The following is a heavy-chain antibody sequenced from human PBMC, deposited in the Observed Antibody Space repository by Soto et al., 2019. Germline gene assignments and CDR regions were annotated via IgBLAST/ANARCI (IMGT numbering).Heavy chain of an antibody. CDR1: GFTFSDAW. V-gene: IGHV3-15*07. CDR3: TTFLYYYDSSAYSLWDF. CDR2: IKSKTDGGTT. J-gene: IGHJ4*02. Sequence: EVQLVQSGGGLVKPGGSLRLSCAASGFTFSDAWMNWVRQVPGKGLEWVGRIKSKTDGGTTDYAAPVKGRFTISSDDSKNTLYLHMNSLKTDGTAVYFCTTFLYYYDSSAYSLWDFWGQGTLVTVSS. D-gene: IGHD3-22*01.